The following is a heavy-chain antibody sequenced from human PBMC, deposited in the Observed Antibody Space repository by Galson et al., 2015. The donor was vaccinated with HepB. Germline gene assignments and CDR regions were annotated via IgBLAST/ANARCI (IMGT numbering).Heavy chain of an antibody. CDR1: GDSVSSISAA. Sequence: CAISGDSVSSISAAWNWIRQSPSRGLEWLGRTYYRSKWYNDYAVSVKSRITINPDTSKNQFSLQLNSVTPEDTAVYYCARVVAAVQGDDAFDIWGQGTMVTVSS. J-gene: IGHJ3*02. D-gene: IGHD6-13*01. CDR2: TYYRSKWYN. V-gene: IGHV6-1*01. CDR3: ARVVAAVQGDDAFDI.